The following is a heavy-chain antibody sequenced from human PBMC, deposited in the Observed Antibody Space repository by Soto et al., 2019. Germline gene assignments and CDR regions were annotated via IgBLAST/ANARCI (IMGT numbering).Heavy chain of an antibody. J-gene: IGHJ4*02. Sequence: QVQLVQSGAEVKKPGSSVKVSCKASGGTFSSYAISWVRQAPGQGLEWMGGIIPIFGTANYAQKFQGRVTLTADEATSTAYMELISLRSEDTAVYSCARESRYCSGGSCYFLPGIDYWGQGTLVTVSS. V-gene: IGHV1-69*12. CDR3: ARESRYCSGGSCYFLPGIDY. D-gene: IGHD2-15*01. CDR2: IIPIFGTA. CDR1: GGTFSSYA.